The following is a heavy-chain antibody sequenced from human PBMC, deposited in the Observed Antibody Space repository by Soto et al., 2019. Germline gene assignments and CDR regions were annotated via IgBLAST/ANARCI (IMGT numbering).Heavy chain of an antibody. Sequence: QVQLVESGGGVVQPGRSLRLSCAASGFTFTNYGMHWVRQAPGKGLEWVAVIWYDGNNKYYADSVKGRLAISKDNSTNTMYLHMNNLRPEDTAVYYCTRAPYGGSRYYGDSWGQGTLVTVSS. D-gene: IGHD1-26*01. J-gene: IGHJ4*02. V-gene: IGHV3-33*01. CDR2: IWYDGNNK. CDR3: TRAPYGGSRYYGDS. CDR1: GFTFTNYG.